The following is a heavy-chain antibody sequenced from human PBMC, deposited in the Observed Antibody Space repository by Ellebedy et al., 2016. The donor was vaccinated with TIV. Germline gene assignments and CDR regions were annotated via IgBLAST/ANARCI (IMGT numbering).Heavy chain of an antibody. J-gene: IGHJ2*01. Sequence: GESLKISCTASEFTLTNYWMTWVRQAPGKGLEWVANINEDGTKKHYVDSVKGRFTISRDNAGNSLYLQMNSLGAEDTAVYYCARAIYGASYLWGRGTLVTVSS. CDR2: INEDGTKK. D-gene: IGHD4-17*01. V-gene: IGHV3-7*01. CDR3: ARAIYGASYL. CDR1: EFTLTNYW.